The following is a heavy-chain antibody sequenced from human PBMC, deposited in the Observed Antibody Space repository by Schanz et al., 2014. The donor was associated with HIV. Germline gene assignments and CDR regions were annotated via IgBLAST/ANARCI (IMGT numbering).Heavy chain of an antibody. CDR3: ASDPPQNGYNSLDY. J-gene: IGHJ4*02. V-gene: IGHV1-69*01. Sequence: QVQLVQSGAAVKKPGSSVKVSCESSGGRFSSYAINWVRQAPGQGLEWMGGIVPIFGTPNYAQNFQGRVTITADESASTAYMELSGLTSGDTAVYYCASDPPQNGYNSLDYWGQGTLVTVSS. CDR2: IVPIFGTP. CDR1: GGRFSSYA. D-gene: IGHD5-12*01.